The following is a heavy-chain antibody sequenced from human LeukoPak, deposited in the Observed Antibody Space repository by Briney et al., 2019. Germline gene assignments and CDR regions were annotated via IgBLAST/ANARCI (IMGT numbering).Heavy chain of an antibody. J-gene: IGHJ6*02. CDR2: ISSSGSTI. CDR1: GFTFSSYE. Sequence: PGGSLRLSCAASGFTFSSYEMNWVRQAPGKGVEGVSYISSSGSTIYYADSVKGRFTISRDNAKNSLYLQMNSLRAEDTAVYYCARDDIAAAGTPQYYGMDVWGQGTTVTVSS. D-gene: IGHD6-13*01. V-gene: IGHV3-48*03. CDR3: ARDDIAAAGTPQYYGMDV.